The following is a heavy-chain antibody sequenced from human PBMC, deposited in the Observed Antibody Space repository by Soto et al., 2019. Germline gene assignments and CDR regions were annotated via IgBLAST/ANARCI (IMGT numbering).Heavy chain of an antibody. CDR1: GFSLSTSGVG. CDR2: IYWDDDK. V-gene: IGHV2-5*02. Sequence: QITLKESGPTLVKPTQTLTLTCTFSGFSLSTSGVGVGWIRQPPGKALEWLALIYWDDDKRYSPSLKSRLTXTXATSKNQVVLTMTNMDPVDTATYYCAHSGIAAAVDYWGQGTLVTVSS. CDR3: AHSGIAAAVDY. D-gene: IGHD6-13*01. J-gene: IGHJ4*02.